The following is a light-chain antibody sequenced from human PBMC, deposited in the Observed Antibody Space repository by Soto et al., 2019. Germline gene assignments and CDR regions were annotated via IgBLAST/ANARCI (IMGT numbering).Light chain of an antibody. J-gene: IGLJ1*01. CDR1: NSDVGGYNF. CDR2: DVT. Sequence: QSALTQPAFVSGSPGQSITISCTGTNSDVGGYNFVSWYQQHPGKVPKLMIYDVTSRPSGVSNRFSGSKSGNTASLTISGLQAEDDADYYCSSYTSSSTLVFGTGTKLTVL. CDR3: SSYTSSSTLV. V-gene: IGLV2-14*01.